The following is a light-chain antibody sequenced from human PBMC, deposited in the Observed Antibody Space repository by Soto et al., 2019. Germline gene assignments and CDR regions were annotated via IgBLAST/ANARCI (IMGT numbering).Light chain of an antibody. J-gene: IGKJ4*01. CDR3: QQYNEWPLT. Sequence: EIVMTQSPATMSVSPGERATLSCRASESVSNNLAWYQQKFGQAPRLLIYHASTRATGIPARFSGSGSGTELTRTISSLQSEDVALYYCQQYNEWPLTFGGGTKLEIK. CDR2: HAS. CDR1: ESVSNN. V-gene: IGKV3-15*01.